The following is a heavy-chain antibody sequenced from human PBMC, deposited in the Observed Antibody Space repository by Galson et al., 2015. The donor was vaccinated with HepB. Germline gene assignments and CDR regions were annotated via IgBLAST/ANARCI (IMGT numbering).Heavy chain of an antibody. V-gene: IGHV3-74*01. J-gene: IGHJ4*02. CDR2: INMDGSST. Sequence: SLRLSCAASGFTFSSYWMSWVRQAPGKGLVWVSRINMDGSSTDYADSVRGRFTISRDNAKNTLYLQMNSLRAEDTAVYYCARGLGGDPSGFGYWGQGTLFAVPS. CDR1: GFTFSSYW. CDR3: ARGLGGDPSGFGY. D-gene: IGHD3-16*01.